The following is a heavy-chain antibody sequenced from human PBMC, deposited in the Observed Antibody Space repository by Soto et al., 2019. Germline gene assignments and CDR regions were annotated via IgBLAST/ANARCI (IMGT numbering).Heavy chain of an antibody. V-gene: IGHV4-59*01. D-gene: IGHD4-17*01. CDR2: IYYSGST. Sequence: SETLSLTCTVSGGSISSYYWSWIRQPPGKGLEWIGYIYYSGSTNYNPSLKSRVTISVDTSKNQFSLKLSSVTAADTAVYYCARGYYGDYNAFDIWGQGTMVTVSS. CDR1: GGSISSYY. CDR3: ARGYYGDYNAFDI. J-gene: IGHJ3*02.